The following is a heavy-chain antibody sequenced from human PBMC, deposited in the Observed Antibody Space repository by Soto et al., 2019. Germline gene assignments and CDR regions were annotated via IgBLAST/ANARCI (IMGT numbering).Heavy chain of an antibody. J-gene: IGHJ5*02. Sequence: VQLEQSGAEVKKPGASVKVSCKASGYTFTSYGISWVRQAPGQGLEWMGRISAYNGNTNYAQKHQGRGTMTADTSTSTAHMELRSLRSDDTAVYYCARVVGALGHWFDPWGQGTLVTVSS. CDR3: ARVVGALGHWFDP. CDR2: ISAYNGNT. CDR1: GYTFTSYG. V-gene: IGHV1-18*01. D-gene: IGHD1-26*01.